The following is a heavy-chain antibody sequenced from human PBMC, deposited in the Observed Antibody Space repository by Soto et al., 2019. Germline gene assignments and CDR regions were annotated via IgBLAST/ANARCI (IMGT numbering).Heavy chain of an antibody. CDR2: INYSGGT. D-gene: IGHD5-12*01. CDR3: ARTDLSGFDVFDS. CDR1: GGSFSTRGYY. J-gene: IGHJ4*02. Sequence: SETLSLTCSVSGGSFSTRGYYWAWIRQPPGKGLEWIGSINYSGGTYYNPSLKTRLIILVDTPKNQFSRKLSSVTAADTAVYYCARTDLSGFDVFDSWGQGTLVTVSS. V-gene: IGHV4-39*01.